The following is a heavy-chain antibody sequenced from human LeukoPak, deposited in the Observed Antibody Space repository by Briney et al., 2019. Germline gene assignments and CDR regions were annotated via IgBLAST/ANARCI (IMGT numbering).Heavy chain of an antibody. CDR3: ARPRRYDSSGYYSTTRAECFQH. CDR1: GGSFSGYY. Sequence: PSETLSLTCAVYGGSFSGYYWSWIRQPPGKGLEWIGEINHSGSTNYNPSLKSRVTISVDTSKNQFSLKLSSVTAADTAVYYCARPRRYDSSGYYSTTRAECFQHWGQGTLVTVSS. V-gene: IGHV4-34*01. CDR2: INHSGST. D-gene: IGHD3-22*01. J-gene: IGHJ1*01.